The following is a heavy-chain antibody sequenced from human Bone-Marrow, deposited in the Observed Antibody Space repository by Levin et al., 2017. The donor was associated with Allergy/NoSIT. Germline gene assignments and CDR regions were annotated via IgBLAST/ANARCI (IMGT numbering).Heavy chain of an antibody. J-gene: IGHJ2*01. D-gene: IGHD1-26*01. V-gene: IGHV1-58*01. CDR3: AANEWELPGSQEDYGYFDL. Sequence: SVKVSCKASGFTFTSSAVQWVRQARGQRLEWIGWIVVGSGNTNYAQKFQERVTITRDMSTSTAYMELSSLRSEDTAVYYCAANEWELPGSQEDYGYFDLWGRGTLVTVSS. CDR1: GFTFTSSA. CDR2: IVVGSGNT.